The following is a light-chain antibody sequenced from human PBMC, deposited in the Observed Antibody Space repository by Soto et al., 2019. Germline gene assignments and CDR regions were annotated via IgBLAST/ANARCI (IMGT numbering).Light chain of an antibody. J-gene: IGLJ2*01. V-gene: IGLV2-14*03. CDR3: SSYTNTNTVV. Sequence: QSALTQVASVSGSPGQSITISCTGTSSDVGGYDYVSWYQQHPGTSPKLMIYNVNYRPAGVSDRFAGAKSGDTALLTSYGRQGEDEANYYCSSYTNTNTVVFGGGTKLTVL. CDR2: NVN. CDR1: SSDVGGYDY.